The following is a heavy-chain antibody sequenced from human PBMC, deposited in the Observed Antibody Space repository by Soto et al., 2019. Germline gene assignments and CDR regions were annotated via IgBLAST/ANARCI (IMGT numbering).Heavy chain of an antibody. V-gene: IGHV3-23*01. CDR2: ISSGGAST. Sequence: EVQLLESGGGLVQPGGSLRLSCAASGFTFSSYAMSWVRQAPGKGLEWVSGISSGGASTYYADSVKGRFTVSRDKSKNTLFLQMSSLRAEDTALYYCARIPPASSSYDITGFQGYFDLWGRGTLVTVSS. D-gene: IGHD3-22*01. J-gene: IGHJ2*01. CDR3: ARIPPASSSYDITGFQGYFDL. CDR1: GFTFSSYA.